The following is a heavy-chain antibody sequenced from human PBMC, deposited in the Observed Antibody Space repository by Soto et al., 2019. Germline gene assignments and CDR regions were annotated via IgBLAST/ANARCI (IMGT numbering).Heavy chain of an antibody. J-gene: IGHJ4*02. D-gene: IGHD3-22*01. CDR1: GLTFSSYG. Sequence: GGSLRLSCAASGLTFSSYGMHWVRQAPGKGPEWVAAISYDGSNKNYVDSVKGRFTISRDNSKNTVYLQMNSLRAEDTAVYYCAKDTYYHDSSGYYIFDYWGQGTLVTVSS. CDR2: ISYDGSNK. CDR3: AKDTYYHDSSGYYIFDY. V-gene: IGHV3-30*18.